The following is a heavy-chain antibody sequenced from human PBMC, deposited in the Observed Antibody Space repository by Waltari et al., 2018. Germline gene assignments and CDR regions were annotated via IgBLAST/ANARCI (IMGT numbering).Heavy chain of an antibody. Sequence: QVQLVESVGGVVQPARSLRLPCPASGFTFSSYALHWVRQAPSKGLEWVAVISYDGSNKYYADSVKGRFTISRDNSKNPLYLQMNSLRAEDTAVYYCASPYSLDFDYWGQGTLVTVSS. CDR2: ISYDGSNK. CDR1: GFTFSSYA. V-gene: IGHV3-30-3*01. CDR3: ASPYSLDFDY. D-gene: IGHD2-15*01. J-gene: IGHJ4*02.